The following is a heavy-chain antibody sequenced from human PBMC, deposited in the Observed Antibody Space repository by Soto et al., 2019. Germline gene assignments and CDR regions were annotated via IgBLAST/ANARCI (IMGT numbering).Heavy chain of an antibody. V-gene: IGHV3-33*01. Sequence: GGSLRLSCAASGFTFSSYGMHWVRQAPGKGLEWVAVIWYDGSNKYYADSVKGRFTISRDNSKNTLYLQMNSLRAEDTAVYYCARYPGDFGDYPSYFDDWCQGTLATVPS. CDR1: GFTFSSYG. J-gene: IGHJ4*02. D-gene: IGHD4-17*01. CDR3: ARYPGDFGDYPSYFDD. CDR2: IWYDGSNK.